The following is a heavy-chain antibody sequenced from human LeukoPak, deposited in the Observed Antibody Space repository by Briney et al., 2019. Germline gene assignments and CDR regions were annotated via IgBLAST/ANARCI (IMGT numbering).Heavy chain of an antibody. Sequence: SETLSLTCAVYGGSFSGYYWSWIRQPPGKGLEWIGEINHSGSTNYNPSLKSRLTISVDTSKNQFSLKLSSVTAADTAVYYCASMVRGVNLHWGQGTLVTVSS. CDR2: INHSGST. V-gene: IGHV4-34*01. D-gene: IGHD3-10*01. J-gene: IGHJ4*02. CDR1: GGSFSGYY. CDR3: ASMVRGVNLH.